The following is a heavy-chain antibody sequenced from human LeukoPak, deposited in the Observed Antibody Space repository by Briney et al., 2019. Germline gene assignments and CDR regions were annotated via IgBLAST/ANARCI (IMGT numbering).Heavy chain of an antibody. CDR3: AKAVSGYYTFDA. J-gene: IGHJ4*02. CDR2: IRNDAGGA. CDR1: GFTFSTYA. Sequence: GGSLRLSCAASGFTFSTYAMTWVRQAPGKGLEWVSSIRNDAGGAFYPQSVKGRFTISRDNSRNILYLQMTGLRVEDTAVYYCAKAVSGYYTFDAWGQGTLVAVSS. V-gene: IGHV3-23*01. D-gene: IGHD3-22*01.